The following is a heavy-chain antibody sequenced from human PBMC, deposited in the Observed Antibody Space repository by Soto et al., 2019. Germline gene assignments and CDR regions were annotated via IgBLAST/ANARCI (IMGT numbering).Heavy chain of an antibody. CDR3: ARGSSRVGGLYYYYGMDV. CDR2: TYYRSKWYN. CDR1: GDSVSSNSAA. D-gene: IGHD1-26*01. J-gene: IGHJ6*02. Sequence: SQTLSLTCAISGDSVSSNSAAWNWIRQSPSRGLEWLGRTYYRSKWYNDYAVSVNSRITINPDTSKNQFSLQLNSVTPEDTAVYYCARGSSRVGGLYYYYGMDVWGQGTTVTVSS. V-gene: IGHV6-1*01.